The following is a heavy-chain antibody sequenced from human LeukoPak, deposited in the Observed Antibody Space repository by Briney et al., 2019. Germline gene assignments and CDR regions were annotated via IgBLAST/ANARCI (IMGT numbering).Heavy chain of an antibody. J-gene: IGHJ3*02. CDR1: GYTFTSYA. V-gene: IGHV7-4-1*02. Sequence: GSVKVSCMASGYTFTSYAMNWVRQAPGQGLEWVGWINTNTGKPTYAQGFTGRLVSPLETSVSTVYLQISSRKAEDTAVYYCARDADSSGYYYDAFDIWGQGTMVTVPS. D-gene: IGHD3-22*01. CDR2: INTNTGKP. CDR3: ARDADSSGYYYDAFDI.